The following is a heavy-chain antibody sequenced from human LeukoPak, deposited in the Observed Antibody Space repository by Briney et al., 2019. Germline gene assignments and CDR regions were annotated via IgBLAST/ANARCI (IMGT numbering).Heavy chain of an antibody. V-gene: IGHV4-59*01. CDR1: GVSTRNYY. Sequence: SETLSLTCSVSGVSTRNYYWIWVRLPPGKGLEWIGFISKSGTTSCNPSLRSRVTISVDTSKNEVSLKLTSVTAADTAMYYCAGYVAALDIWGRGTMVTVSS. CDR2: ISKSGTT. CDR3: AGYVAALDI. D-gene: IGHD2-21*01. J-gene: IGHJ3*02.